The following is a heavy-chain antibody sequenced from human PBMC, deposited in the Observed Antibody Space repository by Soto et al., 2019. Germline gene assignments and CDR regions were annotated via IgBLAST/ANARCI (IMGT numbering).Heavy chain of an antibody. D-gene: IGHD2-2*01. CDR2: IYYSGST. V-gene: IGHV4-59*01. J-gene: IGHJ3*02. CDR3: ARERTLGDRYCSSTSCYFHAFDI. CDR1: GGSISSYY. Sequence: SETLSLTCTVSGGSISSYYWSWIRQPPGKGLEWIGYIYYSGSTNYNPSLKSRVTISVDTSKNQFSLKLSSVTAADTAVYYCARERTLGDRYCSSTSCYFHAFDIWGQGTMVTVSS.